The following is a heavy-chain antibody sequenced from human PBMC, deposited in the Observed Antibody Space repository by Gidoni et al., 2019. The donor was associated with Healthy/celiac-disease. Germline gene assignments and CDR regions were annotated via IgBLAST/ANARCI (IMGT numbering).Heavy chain of an antibody. V-gene: IGHV7-4-1*02. J-gene: IGHJ5*02. Sequence: VQLVHSGSELKKPGDSVKVSCKASGSTFTSYAMNWLRPAPGQGLEWMGWINTNTGNPTYAKGFTGRFVFSLDTSVSTAYLQISSLKAEDTAVYYCASSPLYGSGPGWFDPWGQGTLVTVSS. CDR1: GSTFTSYA. CDR3: ASSPLYGSGPGWFDP. D-gene: IGHD3-10*01. CDR2: INTNTGNP.